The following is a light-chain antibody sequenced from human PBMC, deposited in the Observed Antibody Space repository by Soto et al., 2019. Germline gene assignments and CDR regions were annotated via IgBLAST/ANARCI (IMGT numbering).Light chain of an antibody. V-gene: IGKV1-12*01. J-gene: IGKJ4*01. Sequence: DIQMTQSPSSVSASVGDRVTITCRASQGISSLLAWYQQKPGKAPNLLIHTASSLQSGVPSRFSGSGSGTDFTLTISSLQPEEFAAYYCQQANSFPLTFGGGTKVEIK. CDR1: QGISSL. CDR2: TAS. CDR3: QQANSFPLT.